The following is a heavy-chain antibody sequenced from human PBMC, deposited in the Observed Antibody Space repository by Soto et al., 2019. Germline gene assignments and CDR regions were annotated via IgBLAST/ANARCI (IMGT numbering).Heavy chain of an antibody. V-gene: IGHV3-23*01. D-gene: IGHD5-12*01. CDR3: AKDRGIVATIGYFDY. CDR2: ISGSGGST. CDR1: GFTFSIYA. Sequence: PWGSLRLSCAASGFTFSIYAMSWVRQAPGKGLEWVSAISGSGGSTYYADSVKGRFTISRDNSKNTLYLQMNSLRAEDTAVYYCAKDRGIVATIGYFDYWGQGTLVTVSS. J-gene: IGHJ4*02.